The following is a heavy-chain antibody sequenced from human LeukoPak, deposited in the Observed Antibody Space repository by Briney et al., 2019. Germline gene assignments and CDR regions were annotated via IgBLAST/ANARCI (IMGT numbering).Heavy chain of an antibody. CDR3: ARGGRSYKSSWYPY. J-gene: IGHJ4*02. CDR1: GGSFSDYY. CDR2: INHSGNT. D-gene: IGHD6-13*01. V-gene: IGHV4-34*01. Sequence: PSETLSLTCAVYGGSFSDYYWTWIRRSPGKGLEWIGEINHSGNTNYNPSLKSRVTILVDTSNNQFSLKMRSLTAADTAVYFCARGGRSYKSSWYPYWGQGTLVTVSS.